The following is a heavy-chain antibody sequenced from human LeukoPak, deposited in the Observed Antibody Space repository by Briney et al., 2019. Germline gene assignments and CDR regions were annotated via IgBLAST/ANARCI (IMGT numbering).Heavy chain of an antibody. D-gene: IGHD6-19*01. V-gene: IGHV4-34*01. Sequence: PSETLSLTCAVYGGSFSGYYWGWIRQPPGKGLEWIGSITYYNLSLKSRVTISVDTSKNQFSLKLSSVTAADTAVYYCARQWRDGDWFDPWGQGTLVTVSS. J-gene: IGHJ5*02. CDR2: IT. CDR1: GGSFSGYY. CDR3: ARQWRDGDWFDP.